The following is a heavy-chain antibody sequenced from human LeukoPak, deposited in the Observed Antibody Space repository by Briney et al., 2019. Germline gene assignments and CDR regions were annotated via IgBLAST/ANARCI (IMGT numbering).Heavy chain of an antibody. J-gene: IGHJ4*02. CDR2: FDPEDGET. V-gene: IGHV1-24*01. D-gene: IGHD3-10*01. CDR3: ATVYYGSGSYYY. CDR1: GYTLTELS. Sequence: ASVKVSCKVSGYTLTELSMHWVRQAPGKGLEWMGGFDPEDGETIYAQKFQGRVTMTEDTSTDTAYMELGSLRSEDTAVYYCATVYYGSGSYYYWGQGTLVTVSS.